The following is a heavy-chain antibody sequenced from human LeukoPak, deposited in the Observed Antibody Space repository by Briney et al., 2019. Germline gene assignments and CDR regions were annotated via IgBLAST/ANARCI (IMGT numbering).Heavy chain of an antibody. CDR2: INAYNGNT. CDR3: ARDGFRGPSDY. V-gene: IGHV1-18*01. J-gene: IGHJ4*02. Sequence: ASVKASCKASGYTFKSYSINWVRQAPGHELEWMGSINAYNGNTNYAQKGQGRVTMTTDTSTSTACKELRSQRSDGTALYYCARDGFRGPSDYWGQGTLVTVSS. D-gene: IGHD3-16*01. CDR1: GYTFKSYS.